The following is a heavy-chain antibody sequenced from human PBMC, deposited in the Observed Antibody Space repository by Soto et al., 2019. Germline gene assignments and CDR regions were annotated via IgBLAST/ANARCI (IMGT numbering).Heavy chain of an antibody. Sequence: GSLRLSCAASGFTFSSYGMHWVRQAPGKGLEWVAVISYDGSNKYYADSVKGRFTISRDNSKNTLYLQMNSLRAEDTAVYYCAKDSYVDIVATPLGYWGQGTLVTVSS. CDR3: AKDSYVDIVATPLGY. J-gene: IGHJ4*02. D-gene: IGHD5-12*01. CDR2: ISYDGSNK. V-gene: IGHV3-30*18. CDR1: GFTFSSYG.